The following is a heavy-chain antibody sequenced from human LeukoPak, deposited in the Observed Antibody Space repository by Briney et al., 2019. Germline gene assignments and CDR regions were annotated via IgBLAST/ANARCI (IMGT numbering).Heavy chain of an antibody. CDR3: ARVGFYYDSSGYYTHYYYMDV. V-gene: IGHV4-61*02. CDR1: GGSISSGSYY. D-gene: IGHD3-22*01. J-gene: IGHJ6*03. CDR2: IYTSGST. Sequence: TSQTLSLTCTVSGGSISSGSYYWSWIRQPAGKGLEWIGRIYTSGSTNYNPSLKSRVTISVDTSKNQFSPKLSSVTAADTAVYYCARVGFYYDSSGYYTHYYYMDVWGKGTTVTVSS.